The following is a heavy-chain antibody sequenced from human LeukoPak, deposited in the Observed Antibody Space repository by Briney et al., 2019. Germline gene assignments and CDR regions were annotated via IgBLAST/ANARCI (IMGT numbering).Heavy chain of an antibody. J-gene: IGHJ4*02. CDR3: ATGVVAATRFDY. D-gene: IGHD2-15*01. Sequence: ASVKVSCKVSGYTLTELSMHWVRQAPGKGLEWMGGFGPEDGETIYAQKFQGRVTMTEDTSTDTAYMELSSLRSEDTAVYYCATGVVAATRFDYWGRGTLVTVSS. CDR2: FGPEDGET. V-gene: IGHV1-24*01. CDR1: GYTLTELS.